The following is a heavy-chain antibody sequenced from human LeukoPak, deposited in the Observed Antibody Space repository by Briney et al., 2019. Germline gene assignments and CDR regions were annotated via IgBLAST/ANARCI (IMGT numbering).Heavy chain of an antibody. CDR3: ARRKASPDAFDI. CDR2: ISAYNGNT. CDR1: GYTFTSYG. Sequence: ASVKVSCKASGYTFTSYGISWVRRAPGQGLEWMGWISAYNGNTNYAQKLQGRVTMTTDTSTSTAYMELRSLRSDDTAVYYCARRKASPDAFDIWGQGTMVTVSS. V-gene: IGHV1-18*01. J-gene: IGHJ3*02.